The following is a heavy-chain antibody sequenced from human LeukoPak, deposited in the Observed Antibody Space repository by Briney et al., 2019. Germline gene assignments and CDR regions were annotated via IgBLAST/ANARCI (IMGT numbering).Heavy chain of an antibody. D-gene: IGHD3-3*01. Sequence: SSQTLSLTCTVSGGSISSGSYYWSWIRQPAGKGLEWIGRIYTSGSTNYNPSLKSRVTISVDTSKNQFSLKLSSVTAADTAVYYCAREVAYYDFWSGARAPQGDAFDIWGQGTMVTVSS. CDR3: AREVAYYDFWSGARAPQGDAFDI. CDR1: GGSISSGSYY. J-gene: IGHJ3*02. CDR2: IYTSGST. V-gene: IGHV4-61*02.